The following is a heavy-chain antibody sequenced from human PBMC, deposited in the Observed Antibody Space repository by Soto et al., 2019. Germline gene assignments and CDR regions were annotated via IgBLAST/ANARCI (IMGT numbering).Heavy chain of an antibody. V-gene: IGHV3-33*01. Sequence: GGSLRLSCTASGFTFSSYGMHWVRQAPGKGLEWVAVIWYDGSNKYYADSVKGRFTISRDNSKNTLYLQMNSLRAEDTAVYYCARDQTYSSGPIGYWGQGTLVTVSS. J-gene: IGHJ4*02. D-gene: IGHD6-19*01. CDR1: GFTFSSYG. CDR3: ARDQTYSSGPIGY. CDR2: IWYDGSNK.